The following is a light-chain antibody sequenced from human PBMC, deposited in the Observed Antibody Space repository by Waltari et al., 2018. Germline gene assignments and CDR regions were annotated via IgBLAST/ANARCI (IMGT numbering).Light chain of an antibody. J-gene: IGLJ2*01. CDR3: SSYAGSNNLGV. CDR2: DVK. V-gene: IGLV2-8*01. CDR1: SSDVGGYNY. Sequence: QSALTQPPSASGSPGQSVTISCTGTSSDVGGYNYVSGYQQHPGKSPNLMIYDVKKRPSGVPDRFSGSKSGNTASLTVSGLQTEDEADYYCSSYAGSNNLGVFGGGTKLTVL.